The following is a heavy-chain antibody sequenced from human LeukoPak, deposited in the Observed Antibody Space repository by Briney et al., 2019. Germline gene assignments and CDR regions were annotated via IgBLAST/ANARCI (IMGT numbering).Heavy chain of an antibody. V-gene: IGHV3-7*01. Sequence: GGSLRLSCAASGFTFSSYWMSCVRQAPGKGLEWVANIKQDGSEKYYVDSVKGRFTISRDNAKNSLYLQMNSLRAEDTAVYYCARRRCSSASCFLDYWGQGTLVTVSS. D-gene: IGHD2-2*01. CDR2: IKQDGSEK. CDR1: GFTFSSYW. J-gene: IGHJ4*02. CDR3: ARRRCSSASCFLDY.